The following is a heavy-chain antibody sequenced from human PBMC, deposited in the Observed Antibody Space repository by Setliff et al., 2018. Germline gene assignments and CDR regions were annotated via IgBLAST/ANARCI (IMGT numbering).Heavy chain of an antibody. V-gene: IGHV4-39*01. CDR2: IYYSGST. D-gene: IGHD3-22*01. CDR3: ARGKERITMIVVVTSGAFDI. Sequence: SETLSLTCTVSGGSISSSCYYWGWIRQPPGKGLEWIGSIYYSGSTYYNPSLKSRVTISVDTSKNQFSLKLSSVTAADTAVYYCARGKERITMIVVVTSGAFDIWGQGTMVTVSS. J-gene: IGHJ3*02. CDR1: GGSISSSCYY.